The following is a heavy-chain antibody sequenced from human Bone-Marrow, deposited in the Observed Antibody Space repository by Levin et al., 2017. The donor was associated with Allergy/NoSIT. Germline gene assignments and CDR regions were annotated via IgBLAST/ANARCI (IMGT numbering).Heavy chain of an antibody. V-gene: IGHV3-11*03. CDR3: AYLGRYSGYDPGADY. CDR1: GFTFSDYY. CDR2: ISSSSTHYT. D-gene: IGHD5-12*01. J-gene: IGHJ4*02. Sequence: PGGSLRLSCVASGFTFSDYYMSWVRQAPGKGLEWLSYISSSSTHYTSYADSVRGRFTISRDDAKNSFHLQMHSLTVEDTAIYFCAYLGRYSGYDPGADYWGQGTLVTVSS.